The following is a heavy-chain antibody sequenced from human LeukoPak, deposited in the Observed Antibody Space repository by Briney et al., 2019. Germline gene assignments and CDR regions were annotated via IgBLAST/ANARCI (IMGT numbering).Heavy chain of an antibody. CDR1: GGSISSGDYY. D-gene: IGHD3-10*01. Sequence: SETLSLTCTVSGGSISSGDYYWSWIRQSLGKCLEWIGYIYSRGNTYYNPSLKSRVTISVDTSKNQFSLKLTSVTAADTAVYYCARRYGSGSSYSFDPWGQGTLVIVSS. V-gene: IGHV4-30-4*01. CDR2: IYSRGNT. CDR3: ARRYGSGSSYSFDP. J-gene: IGHJ5*02.